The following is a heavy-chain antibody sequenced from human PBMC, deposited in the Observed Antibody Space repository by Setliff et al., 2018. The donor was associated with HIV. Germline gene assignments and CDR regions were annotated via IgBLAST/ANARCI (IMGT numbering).Heavy chain of an antibody. CDR2: ISSGGGLK. Sequence: PGGSLRLSCAASGFTFSHYTMHWVRQAPGKGLEWVAVISSGGGLKLYADSVKGRFTISRDFSDNTLYLQMSSLRAEDTAVYYCARDNLYYNLYDGSPVYGMDVWGQGTTVTVSS. V-gene: IGHV3-30*04. J-gene: IGHJ6*02. CDR3: ARDNLYYNLYDGSPVYGMDV. CDR1: GFTFSHYT. D-gene: IGHD3-3*01.